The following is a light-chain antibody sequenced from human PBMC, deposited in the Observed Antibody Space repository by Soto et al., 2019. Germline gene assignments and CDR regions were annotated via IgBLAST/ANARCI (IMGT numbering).Light chain of an antibody. CDR1: HGVSSY. V-gene: IGKV3-20*01. J-gene: IGKJ1*01. Sequence: IVVTQSPSTLSATTGDRATISCRASHGVSSYLAWYQQKPGQAPKLLIYGASSMASGIPDRFSGSGSATDFTLTISRLEPEDFAAYYCQQYGSSSGTFGQGTKVDIK. CDR2: GAS. CDR3: QQYGSSSGT.